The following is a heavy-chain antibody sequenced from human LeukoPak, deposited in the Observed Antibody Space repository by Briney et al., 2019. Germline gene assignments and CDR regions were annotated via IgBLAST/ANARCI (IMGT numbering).Heavy chain of an antibody. D-gene: IGHD2-15*01. CDR2: LIPIFGTA. CDR3: ARHPRPLGMSGGNYYDY. CDR1: GGTFSSYA. J-gene: IGHJ4*02. V-gene: IGHV1-69*05. Sequence: GSSVKVSCKASGGTFSSYAISWVRQAPGQGLEWMGGLIPIFGTANYAQKFQGRVTITTDESTSTAYMELSSLRSEDTAVYYCARHPRPLGMSGGNYYDYWGQGTLVTVSS.